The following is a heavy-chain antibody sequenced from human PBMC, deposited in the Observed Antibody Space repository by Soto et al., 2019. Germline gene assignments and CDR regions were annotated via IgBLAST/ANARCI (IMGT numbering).Heavy chain of an antibody. D-gene: IGHD3-10*01. J-gene: IGHJ6*02. CDR3: ARGLRGSGSYYRFYYYYGMDV. CDR2: INHSGST. CDR1: VGSFSGYY. Sequence: SETLSLTCGVYVGSFSGYYWSWIRQPPGKGLEWIGEINHSGSTNYNPSLKSRVTISVDTSKNQFSLKLSPVTAADTAVYYCARGLRGSGSYYRFYYYYGMDVWGQGTTVTVSS. V-gene: IGHV4-34*01.